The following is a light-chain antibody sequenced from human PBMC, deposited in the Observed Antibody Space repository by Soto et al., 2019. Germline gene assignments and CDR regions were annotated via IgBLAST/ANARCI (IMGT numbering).Light chain of an antibody. CDR2: DAS. CDR1: QSVSSY. Sequence: EIVLTQSPATLSLSPGERATLSCRASQSVSSYLGWYQQKPGQAPRLLIYDASNRATGIPARFSGGGSGTDFTLTISSLEPEDLAVDYCQQRFNWPRFTFGQGTKLEIK. J-gene: IGKJ2*01. V-gene: IGKV3-11*01. CDR3: QQRFNWPRFT.